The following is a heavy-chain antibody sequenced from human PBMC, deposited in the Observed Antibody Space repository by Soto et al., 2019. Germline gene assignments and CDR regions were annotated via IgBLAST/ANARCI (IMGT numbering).Heavy chain of an antibody. Sequence: VKVSRQASWGTLSSYSISWGRPAPGQRGEWMGGIIPIFGTANYAQKFQGRVTITADESTSTAYMELSSLGSEDTAVYYCARVKPDSSGYYYVLYFDYWGQGTLVTVS. D-gene: IGHD3-22*01. CDR1: WGTLSSYS. J-gene: IGHJ4*02. V-gene: IGHV1-69*13. CDR3: ARVKPDSSGYYYVLYFDY. CDR2: IIPIFGTA.